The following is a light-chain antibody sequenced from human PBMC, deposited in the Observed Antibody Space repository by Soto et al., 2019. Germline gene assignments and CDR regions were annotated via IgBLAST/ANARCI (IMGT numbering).Light chain of an antibody. J-gene: IGLJ2*01. CDR2: EGS. CDR3: SAYRRGIIV. Sequence: QSALTQPASVSGSPGQSITISCTGTSSDVGSYNFVSWYQQHPGKAPKVMIYEGSKRPSGVSNRFSGSKSGNTASLTISGLQAEDEGDYYCSAYRRGIIVFGGGTKVTVL. V-gene: IGLV2-14*02. CDR1: SSDVGSYNF.